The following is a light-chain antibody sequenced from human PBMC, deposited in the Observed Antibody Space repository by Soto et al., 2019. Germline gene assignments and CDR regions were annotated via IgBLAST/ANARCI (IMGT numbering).Light chain of an antibody. CDR2: EVS. CDR3: SSDTSNYTRG. V-gene: IGLV2-14*01. J-gene: IGLJ1*01. Sequence: QSALTQPASVSGSPGQSITISCTGTSDDVGGYNYVSWYQQHSGKAPKLMIFEVSNRPSWVSNRFSGSKSGNTASLTISGLPAEDEADYVCSSDTSNYTRGFGTGTKLT. CDR1: SDDVGGYNY.